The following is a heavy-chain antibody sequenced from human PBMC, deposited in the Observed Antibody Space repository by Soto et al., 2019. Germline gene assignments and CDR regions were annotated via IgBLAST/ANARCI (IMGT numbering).Heavy chain of an antibody. CDR3: VRDGTKTLRDWFDP. CDR1: GASISGYY. CDR2: IYATGTT. Sequence: PSETLSLTFTVSGASISGYYWSWIRKSAGKGLEWIGRIYATGTTDYNPSLKSLVMMSVDTSKKQFSLKLRSVTAADTAVYYCVRDGTKTLRDWFDPWGQGISVTVSS. V-gene: IGHV4-4*07. D-gene: IGHD1-1*01. J-gene: IGHJ5*02.